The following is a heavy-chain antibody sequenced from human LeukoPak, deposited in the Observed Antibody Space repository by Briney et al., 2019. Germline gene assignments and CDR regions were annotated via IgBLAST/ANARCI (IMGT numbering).Heavy chain of an antibody. CDR3: ARTPDIVVLPAAGFDY. V-gene: IGHV1-18*01. D-gene: IGHD2-2*01. J-gene: IGHJ4*02. Sequence: ASVTVSCKASGYTFANYAISWVRQAPGQGLEWMGWINAYNGNTNYAQSLQGRVTMTTDTSTSTAYMDMRSLRSDDTAVYYCARTPDIVVLPAAGFDYWGQGTLVTVSS. CDR1: GYTFANYA. CDR2: INAYNGNT.